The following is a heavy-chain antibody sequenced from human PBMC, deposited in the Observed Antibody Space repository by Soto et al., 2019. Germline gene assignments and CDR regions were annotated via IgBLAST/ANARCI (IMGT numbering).Heavy chain of an antibody. D-gene: IGHD5-12*01. CDR3: ARADSGYAHGYYYSVMAV. CDR2: ISSSSSTI. J-gene: IGHJ6*02. Sequence: HPGGSLRLSCAASGFTFSSYSMNWVRQAPGKGLEWVSYISSSSSTIYYADSVKGRFTISRDNAKNSLYLQMNSLRAEDTAVYYCARADSGYAHGYYYSVMAVWGQGTTVPVSS. V-gene: IGHV3-48*01. CDR1: GFTFSSYS.